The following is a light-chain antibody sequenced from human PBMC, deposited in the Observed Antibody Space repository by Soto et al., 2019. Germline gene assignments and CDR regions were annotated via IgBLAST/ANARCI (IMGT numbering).Light chain of an antibody. CDR3: QQTDTYPYT. J-gene: IGKJ2*01. CDR1: QGVNSW. V-gene: IGKV1D-12*01. CDR2: ATS. Sequence: DIQMTQSPSSVSASVGDRVTITCRASQGVNSWLAWYQQRPGKAPKLLIYATSTLQTGVPSRFSGRTSGTDFSLTISSLQPEDVATYYCQQTDTYPYTFGQGTKLEIK.